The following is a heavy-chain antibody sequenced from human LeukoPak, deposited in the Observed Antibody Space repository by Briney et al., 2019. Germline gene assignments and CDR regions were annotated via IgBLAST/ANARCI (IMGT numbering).Heavy chain of an antibody. CDR2: IGNSDGAI. J-gene: IGHJ4*02. CDR1: GFTVSTYY. D-gene: IGHD6-19*01. CDR3: AREQWYRLDY. Sequence: GGSLRLSCAASGFTVSTYYTSWVRQPPGKGLEWISYIGNSDGAIDYADSVKGRFTISKDNAKNSVYLQMDNLRADDTAVYYCAREQWYRLDYWGQGSLVTASS. V-gene: IGHV3-11*01.